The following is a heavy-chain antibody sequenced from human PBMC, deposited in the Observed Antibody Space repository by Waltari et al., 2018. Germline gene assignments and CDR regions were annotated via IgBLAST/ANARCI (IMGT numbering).Heavy chain of an antibody. CDR3: ARRRAGGMVDGARRTTPSSYWYFDL. Sequence: QVQLQQWGAGLLKPSETLSLTCAVYGGSFSGYYWTRILPPPGQGLGWIGEINHSGSTNYNPSLKSRVTISVDTSKNQFSLKLSSVTAADTAVYYCARRRAGGMVDGARRTTPSSYWYFDLWGRGTLVTVSS. V-gene: IGHV4-34*01. CDR2: INHSGST. CDR1: GGSFSGYY. J-gene: IGHJ2*01. D-gene: IGHD2-8*01.